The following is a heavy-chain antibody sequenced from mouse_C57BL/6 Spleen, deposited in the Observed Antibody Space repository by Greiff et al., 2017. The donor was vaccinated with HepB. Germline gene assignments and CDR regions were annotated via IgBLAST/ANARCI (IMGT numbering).Heavy chain of an antibody. CDR3: ESRHYDGAWFAY. D-gene: IGHD1-2*01. V-gene: IGHV7-3*01. CDR2: IRNKANGYTT. J-gene: IGHJ3*01. Sequence: EVQLVESGGGLVQPEGSLSLSCAASGFTFTDYYMSWVRQPPGKALEWFGFIRNKANGYTTEYSASVKGRFTISRDNSQSILYLQLNALRAEDSATYYCESRHYDGAWFAYWGKGTLVTVSA. CDR1: GFTFTDYY.